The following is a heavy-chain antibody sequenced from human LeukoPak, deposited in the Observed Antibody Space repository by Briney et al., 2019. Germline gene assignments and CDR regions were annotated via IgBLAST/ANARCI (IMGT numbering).Heavy chain of an antibody. CDR2: ISSSSTYI. Sequence: GGSLRLSCGASGFSVSKTVVSWVRQAPGKGLEWVSSISSSSTYIYYADSVKGRFTISRDNAKNSLYLQMNSLRAEDTAVYYCARGGIVGAPFDYWGQGTLVTVSS. CDR1: GFSVSKTV. V-gene: IGHV3-21*01. CDR3: ARGGIVGAPFDY. J-gene: IGHJ4*02. D-gene: IGHD1-26*01.